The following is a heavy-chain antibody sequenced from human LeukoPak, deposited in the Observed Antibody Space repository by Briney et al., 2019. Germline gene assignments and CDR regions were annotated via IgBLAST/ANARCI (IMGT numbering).Heavy chain of an antibody. Sequence: GGSLRLSCAASGFTFSSYSMNWVRQAPGKGLEWVSSISSSSSYIYYADSVKGRFTISRDNAKNSLYLQMNSLRAEDTAVYYCARDLRRHVVAVTASIGDSPPHETNDRWGQGTLVTVSS. V-gene: IGHV3-21*01. CDR2: ISSSSSYI. CDR3: ARDLRRHVVAVTASIGDSPPHETNDR. D-gene: IGHD2-21*02. CDR1: GFTFSSYS. J-gene: IGHJ4*02.